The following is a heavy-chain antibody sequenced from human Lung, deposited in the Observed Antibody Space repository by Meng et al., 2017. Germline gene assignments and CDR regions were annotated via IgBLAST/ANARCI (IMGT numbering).Heavy chain of an antibody. CDR3: ARAEEEYCSGGSCPNFDF. J-gene: IGHJ4*02. Sequence: QVQLVQSGGEVKKPGASVKVSCKASCYIFTRYGITWVRQAPGQGLEWMGWISGYNGNTNYAQKLQGRVTMTTNTSTSTAYMELRSLRSDDTAVYYCARAEEEYCSGGSCPNFDFWGQGTLVTVSS. CDR1: CYIFTRYG. D-gene: IGHD2-15*01. CDR2: ISGYNGNT. V-gene: IGHV1-18*01.